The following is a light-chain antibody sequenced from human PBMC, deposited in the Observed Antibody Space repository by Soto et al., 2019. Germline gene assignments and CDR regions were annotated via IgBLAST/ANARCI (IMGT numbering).Light chain of an antibody. CDR2: GNS. V-gene: IGLV1-40*01. Sequence: QLVLPQPPSVSGAPGQRVTLSCTGSSSNIGSGYDVHWYQQLPGTAPKLLIYGNSNRPSGVTDRFSGSKSGASASLAIAGLEAGDEADYKCQSYESSLSGVVFGGGTQLTVL. J-gene: IGLJ2*01. CDR1: SSNIGSGYD. CDR3: QSYESSLSGVV.